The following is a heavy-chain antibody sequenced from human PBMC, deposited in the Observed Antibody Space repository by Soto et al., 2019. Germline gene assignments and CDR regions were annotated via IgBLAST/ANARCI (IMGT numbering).Heavy chain of an antibody. V-gene: IGHV3-23*01. D-gene: IGHD1-26*01. CDR3: AKWPPSPKMGVTSH. Sequence: EVQLLESGGGLAQPGGSLRVSSAASGFAFSSSAMAWIRRTPGKGLQWVSAITVAGGGIYYADSVRGRFTISRDNSKKTLYLQMNSLSAEDTAQYFCAKWPPSPKMGVTSHWGQGTLVTVSS. CDR1: GFAFSSSA. CDR2: ITVAGGGI. J-gene: IGHJ4*02.